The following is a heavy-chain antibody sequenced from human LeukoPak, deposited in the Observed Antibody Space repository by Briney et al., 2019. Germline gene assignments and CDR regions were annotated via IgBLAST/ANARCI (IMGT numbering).Heavy chain of an antibody. V-gene: IGHV3-21*01. CDR1: GFTFSSYS. D-gene: IGHD3-22*01. Sequence: GGSLRLSCAASGFTFSSYSMNWVRQAPGKGLEWVSSISSSSSYIYYADSVKGRFTISRDNSKNTLYLQMNSLRAEDTAVYYCARVYYYDSSGYLGGMDVWGQGTTVTVSS. CDR3: ARVYYYDSSGYLGGMDV. CDR2: ISSSSSYI. J-gene: IGHJ6*02.